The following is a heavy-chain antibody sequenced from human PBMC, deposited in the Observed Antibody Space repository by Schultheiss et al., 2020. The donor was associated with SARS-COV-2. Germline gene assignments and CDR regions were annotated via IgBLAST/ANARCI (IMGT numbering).Heavy chain of an antibody. CDR2: ISAYNGNT. Sequence: ASLKVSCKASGYTFTSYGISWVRQAPGQGLEWMGWISAYNGNTNYAQKLQGRVTMTTDTSTSTAYMELRSLRSDDTTVYYCARDPPLWFGESTTHYYYGMDVWGQGTTVTVSS. CDR1: GYTFTSYG. D-gene: IGHD3-10*01. CDR3: ARDPPLWFGESTTHYYYGMDV. J-gene: IGHJ6*02. V-gene: IGHV1-18*01.